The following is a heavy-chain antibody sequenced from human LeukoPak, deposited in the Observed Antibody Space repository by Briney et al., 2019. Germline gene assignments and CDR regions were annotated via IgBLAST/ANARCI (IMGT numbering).Heavy chain of an antibody. D-gene: IGHD2-8*01. CDR3: SRENGAFSPFGY. CDR2: ISLTGLT. Sequence: PSETLSLTCGVSGGSISNTNWWSWVRQPPGQGLEWIGEISLTGLTHYNPSLESRVTVSLDKSKDQLSLNLTSVTAADTAVYYCSRENGAFSPFGYWGQGTLVTVLS. J-gene: IGHJ4*02. CDR1: GGSISNTNW. V-gene: IGHV4-4*02.